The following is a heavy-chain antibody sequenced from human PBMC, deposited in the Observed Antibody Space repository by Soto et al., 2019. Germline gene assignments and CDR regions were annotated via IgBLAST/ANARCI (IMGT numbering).Heavy chain of an antibody. CDR1: GFTFSSYA. CDR3: ARSSRDTAAGNQLLDY. D-gene: IGHD6-13*01. CDR2: ISYDGSNK. J-gene: IGHJ4*02. V-gene: IGHV3-30-3*01. Sequence: HPGGSLRLSCAASGFTFSSYAMHWVRQAPGKGLEWVAVISYDGSNKYYADSVKGRFTISRDNSKNTLYLQMNSLRAEDTAVYYCARSSRDTAAGNQLLDYWGQGTLVTVSS.